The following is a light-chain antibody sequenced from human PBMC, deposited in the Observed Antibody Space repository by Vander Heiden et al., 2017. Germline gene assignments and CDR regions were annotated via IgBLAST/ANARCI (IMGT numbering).Light chain of an antibody. CDR1: SSDVGRFNL. CDR3: VSYAGRLYV. J-gene: IGLJ1*01. V-gene: IGLV2-23*02. CDR2: EVT. Sequence: QSALTQPASVSGSPGQSITISCTGTSSDVGRFNLVSWYQQHPGKVPEVVIYEVTTRPSGVSNRFSGAKSGNTASLTISGLQAEDEADYYCVSYAGRLYVFGTGTTVTVL.